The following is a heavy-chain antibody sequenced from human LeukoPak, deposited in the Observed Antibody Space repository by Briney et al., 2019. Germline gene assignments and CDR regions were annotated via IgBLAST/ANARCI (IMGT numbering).Heavy chain of an antibody. V-gene: IGHV3-7*03. CDR3: ARAPGDPPNY. CDR1: GFTFSNYW. D-gene: IGHD4-17*01. J-gene: IGHJ4*02. Sequence: PGGSLRLSCAASGFTFSNYWMSWVRQAPGNGLEWVANIKQDGSEKYHVDSVKGRFTISRDNAKNSLYLQMNSLRAEDTAMYYCARAPGDPPNYWGQGTLVTVSS. CDR2: IKQDGSEK.